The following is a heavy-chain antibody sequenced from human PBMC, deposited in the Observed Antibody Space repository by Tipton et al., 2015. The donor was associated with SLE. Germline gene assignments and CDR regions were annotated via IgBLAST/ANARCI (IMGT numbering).Heavy chain of an antibody. Sequence: LRLSCTVSGGSVSSGRYYWSWIRQPPGKGLEWIGYIYYSGSTNYNPSLKSRVTISVDTSKNQFSLKLSSVTAADTAVYYCARDGYSSGWYSIDYWGQGTLVTVSS. D-gene: IGHD6-19*01. V-gene: IGHV4-61*01. CDR2: IYYSGST. J-gene: IGHJ4*02. CDR1: GGSVSSGRYY. CDR3: ARDGYSSGWYSIDY.